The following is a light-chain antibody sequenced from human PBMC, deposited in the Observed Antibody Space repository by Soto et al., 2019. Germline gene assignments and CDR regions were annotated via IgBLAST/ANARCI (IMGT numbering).Light chain of an antibody. CDR1: SSDVGGYNY. J-gene: IGLJ2*01. CDR2: DVN. V-gene: IGLV2-14*01. CDR3: SSYTGSSNYVV. Sequence: QSALTQPASVSGSPGPSITISCTGTSSDVGGYNYVSWYQQHPGKAPKLMIYDVNNRPSGVSKRFSGSKSGNTASLTISGLQAEDEADYYCSSYTGSSNYVVGGGVTKLNVL.